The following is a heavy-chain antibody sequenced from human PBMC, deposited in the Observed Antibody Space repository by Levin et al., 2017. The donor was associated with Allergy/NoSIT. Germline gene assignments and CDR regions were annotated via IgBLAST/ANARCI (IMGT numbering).Heavy chain of an antibody. CDR1: GFTFSSYS. CDR3: ASVSQYCTGGVCYDY. V-gene: IGHV3-21*01. D-gene: IGHD2-8*02. CDR2: ISSRSSYI. Sequence: PGGSLRLSCAASGFTFSSYSMIWVRQAPGKGLEWVSSISSRSSYIYYADSVKGRFTISRDNAKNSLYLQMNSLRAEDTAVYYCASVSQYCTGGVCYDYWGQGSLVTVSS. J-gene: IGHJ4*02.